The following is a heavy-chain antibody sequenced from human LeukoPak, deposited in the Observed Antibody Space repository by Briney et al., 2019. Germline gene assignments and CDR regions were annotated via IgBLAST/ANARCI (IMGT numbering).Heavy chain of an antibody. CDR1: GYSISSGYY. Sequence: SETLSLTCTVSGYSISSGYYWGWIRQPPGKGLELIGSFYDSGNTYYNPSLKSRVTISLDTSKNQFSLKLTSVTAADTAVYYCARGGGHANYYMDVWGKGTTVTVSS. D-gene: IGHD3-16*01. J-gene: IGHJ6*03. CDR2: FYDSGNT. V-gene: IGHV4-38-2*02. CDR3: ARGGGHANYYMDV.